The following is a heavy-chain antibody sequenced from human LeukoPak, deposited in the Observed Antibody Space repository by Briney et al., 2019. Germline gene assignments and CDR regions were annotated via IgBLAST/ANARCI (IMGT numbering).Heavy chain of an antibody. Sequence: GGSLRLSCAASGFTFSSYAMSWVRQAPGKGLEWVSAFSGSGGSTYYADSVKGRFTISRDNSKNTLYLQMNSLRAEDTAVYYCAKGDGSITPAHIDYWGQGTLVTVSS. J-gene: IGHJ4*02. CDR2: FSGSGGST. D-gene: IGHD3-10*01. V-gene: IGHV3-23*01. CDR3: AKGDGSITPAHIDY. CDR1: GFTFSSYA.